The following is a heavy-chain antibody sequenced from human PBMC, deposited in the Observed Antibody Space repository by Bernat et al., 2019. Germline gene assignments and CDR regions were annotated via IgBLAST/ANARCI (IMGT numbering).Heavy chain of an antibody. V-gene: IGHV3-23*04. J-gene: IGHJ3*02. D-gene: IGHD3-22*01. Sequence: EVQLVESGGGLVQPGGSLRLSCAASGFTFSSYAMSWVRQAPGKGLEWVSAISGSGGSTYYADSVKGRFTISRDNSKNTLYVQMNSLKAEDTAVYYCAKDSRGYYDSSDSYFDAFDIWGQGTMVTVSS. CDR3: AKDSRGYYDSSDSYFDAFDI. CDR2: ISGSGGST. CDR1: GFTFSSYA.